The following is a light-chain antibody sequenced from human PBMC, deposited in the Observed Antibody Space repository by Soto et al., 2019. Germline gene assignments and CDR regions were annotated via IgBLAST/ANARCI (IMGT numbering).Light chain of an antibody. V-gene: IGKV3-11*01. CDR1: QSVTTF. CDR2: DAP. CDR3: QQRSNWPPSIT. Sequence: EIVLTQSPGTLSLSPGDRATLSCRASQSVTTFLAWYQQKPGQAPRLLIYDAPDRAPGIPARFSGSGSATDFTLTINNLEPEDFAVYYCQQRSNWPPSITFGQGTRLEIK. J-gene: IGKJ5*01.